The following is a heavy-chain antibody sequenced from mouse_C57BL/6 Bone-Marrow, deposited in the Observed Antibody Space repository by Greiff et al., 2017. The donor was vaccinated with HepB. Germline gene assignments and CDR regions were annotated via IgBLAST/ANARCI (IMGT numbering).Heavy chain of an antibody. V-gene: IGHV1-50*01. D-gene: IGHD1-1*01. J-gene: IGHJ4*01. CDR3: ATYSYGSTYVYAMDY. Sequence: QVQLQQPGAELVKPGASVKLSCKASGYTFTSYWMQWVKQRPGQGLEWIGEIDPSDIYTNYNQKFKGKATLTVDTSSSTAYMQLSSLTSEDSAVYYCATYSYGSTYVYAMDYWGQGTSVTVSS. CDR1: GYTFTSYW. CDR2: IDPSDIYT.